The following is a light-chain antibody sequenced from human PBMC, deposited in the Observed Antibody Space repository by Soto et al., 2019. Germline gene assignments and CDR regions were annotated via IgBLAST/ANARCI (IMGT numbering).Light chain of an antibody. CDR1: QSVSSN. V-gene: IGKV3-15*01. Sequence: EIVMTQSPATLSVSPGERATFSCRASQSVSSNLAWYQQKPGQAPRLLIYGASTRATGVPARFSGSGSGTEFTLTISSLQSEDFAVYYCQQYNNLPPCFGGGTKVEIK. J-gene: IGKJ4*01. CDR2: GAS. CDR3: QQYNNLPPC.